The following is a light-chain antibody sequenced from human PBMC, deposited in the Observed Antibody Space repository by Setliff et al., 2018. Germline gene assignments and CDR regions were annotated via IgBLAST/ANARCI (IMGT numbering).Light chain of an antibody. V-gene: IGLV2-14*01. CDR2: EVG. Sequence: QSALTQPASVSGSPGQSITISCTGTSSDVGYYNYVSWYQQHPGKAPKLMIYEVGNRPSGVSNRFSGSKSGNTASLTISGLQAEDEADYYCSSYTSRSQVFGTGTKGTVL. CDR1: SSDVGYYNY. CDR3: SSYTSRSQV. J-gene: IGLJ1*01.